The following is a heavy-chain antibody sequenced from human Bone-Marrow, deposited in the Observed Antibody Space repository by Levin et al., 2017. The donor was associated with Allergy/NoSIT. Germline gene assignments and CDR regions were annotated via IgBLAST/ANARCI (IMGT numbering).Heavy chain of an antibody. CDR1: GYTFTNYE. CDR2: MNPESGDT. J-gene: IGHJ4*02. Sequence: ASVKVSCKTSGYTFTNYEINWVRQAPGQGLEWMGWMNPESGDTGYAQKFQGRVTMTRDTSTTTAVMELTSLTSDDTAVYYCARGLDIIVIVGTTPFDNWGQGTPVTVSP. CDR3: ARGLDIIVIVGTTPFDN. D-gene: IGHD3-16*02. V-gene: IGHV1-8*01.